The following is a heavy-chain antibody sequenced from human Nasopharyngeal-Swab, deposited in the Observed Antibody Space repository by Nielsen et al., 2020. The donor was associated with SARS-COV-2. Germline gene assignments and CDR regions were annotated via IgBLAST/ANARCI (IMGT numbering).Heavy chain of an antibody. Sequence: SETLSLTCTVSGGSISSYYWSWIRQPPGKGLEWIGYTYYSGSTNYNPSLKSRVTVSVDTSKNQFSLKLSSVTAADTAVYYCARGGWGNWFDPWGQGTLVTVSS. J-gene: IGHJ5*02. CDR2: TYYSGST. CDR1: GGSISSYY. D-gene: IGHD3-16*01. CDR3: ARGGWGNWFDP. V-gene: IGHV4-59*01.